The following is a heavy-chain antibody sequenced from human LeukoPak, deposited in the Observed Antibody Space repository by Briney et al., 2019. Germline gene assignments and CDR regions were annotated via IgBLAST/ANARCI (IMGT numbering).Heavy chain of an antibody. J-gene: IGHJ4*02. D-gene: IGHD6-13*01. CDR2: IYYSGST. Sequence: SETLSLTCAVSGGSISDDNYYWGWIRQPPGKGLEWIGSIYYSGSTYYNPSLKSRVTISVDTSKNQFSLKLSSVTAADTAVYYCARSRYSSSWYYDYWGQGTLVTVSS. V-gene: IGHV4-39*01. CDR3: ARSRYSSSWYYDY. CDR1: GGSISDDNYY.